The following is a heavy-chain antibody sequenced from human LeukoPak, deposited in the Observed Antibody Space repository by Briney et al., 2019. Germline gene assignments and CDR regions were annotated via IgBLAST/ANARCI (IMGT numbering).Heavy chain of an antibody. CDR3: ARGAHPENYDFWSGRADAFDI. CDR1: GFTFSSYA. Sequence: GGSLRLSCAASGFTFSSYAISWVRQAPGQGLEWMGGIIPIFGTANYAQKFQGRVTITMDESTSTAYMELSSLRSEDTAVYYCARGAHPENYDFWSGRADAFDIWGQGTMVTVSS. CDR2: IIPIFGTA. D-gene: IGHD3-3*01. J-gene: IGHJ3*02. V-gene: IGHV1-69*05.